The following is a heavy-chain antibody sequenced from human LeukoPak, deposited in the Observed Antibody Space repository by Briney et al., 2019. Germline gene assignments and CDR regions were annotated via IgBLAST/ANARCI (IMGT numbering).Heavy chain of an antibody. J-gene: IGHJ4*02. CDR3: AKAYNSGWYYFDY. CDR1: GFTFTNYA. Sequence: PGGSLRLSCAASGFTFTNYAVSWVRQTPGKGLEWVSGISGNTGSTHYADSVKGRFTISRDDSKNTLYLQMNSLRAEDTAVYYCAKAYNSGWYYFDYWGQGTLVTVSS. V-gene: IGHV3-23*01. CDR2: ISGNTGST. D-gene: IGHD6-19*01.